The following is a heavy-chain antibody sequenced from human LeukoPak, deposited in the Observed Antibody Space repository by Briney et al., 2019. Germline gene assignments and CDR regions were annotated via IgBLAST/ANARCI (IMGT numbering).Heavy chain of an antibody. V-gene: IGHV3-23*01. CDR1: IFTVSNSY. CDR2: ISGSGGST. D-gene: IGHD3-22*01. CDR3: AKDAIARGYDSSGTDAFDI. Sequence: PGGSLRLSCAASIFTVSNSYMTWVRQAPGKGLEWVSAISGSGGSTYYADSVKGRFTISRDNSKNTLYLQMNSLRAGDTAVYYCAKDAIARGYDSSGTDAFDIWGQGTMVTVSS. J-gene: IGHJ3*02.